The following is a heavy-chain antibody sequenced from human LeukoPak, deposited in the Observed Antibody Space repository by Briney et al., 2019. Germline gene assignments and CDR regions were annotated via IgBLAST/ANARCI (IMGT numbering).Heavy chain of an antibody. CDR1: GGSFSGYY. CDR2: INHSGST. J-gene: IGHJ2*01. CDR3: ARVRAYDSSGYYWSNWYFDL. V-gene: IGHV4-34*01. Sequence: SETLSLTCAVYGGSFSGYYWSWIRQPPGKGLEWIGEINHSGSTNYNPSLKSRVTISVDTSKNQFSLKLSSVTAADTAVYYCARVRAYDSSGYYWSNWYFDLWDRGTLVTVSS. D-gene: IGHD3-22*01.